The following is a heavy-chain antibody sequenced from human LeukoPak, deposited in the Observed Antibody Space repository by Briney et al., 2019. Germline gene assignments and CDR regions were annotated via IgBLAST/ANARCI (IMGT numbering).Heavy chain of an antibody. V-gene: IGHV4-59*01. CDR3: ARGDYDFWSGYYWWFDP. CDR2: IYYSGST. CDR1: GGSISSYY. J-gene: IGHJ5*02. Sequence: SETLSLTCTVSGGSISSYYWSWIRQPPGKGLEWIGYIYYSGSTNYNPSLKSRVTISVDTSKNQFSLKLSSVTAADTAVYYCARGDYDFWSGYYWWFDPWGQGTLVTASS. D-gene: IGHD3-3*01.